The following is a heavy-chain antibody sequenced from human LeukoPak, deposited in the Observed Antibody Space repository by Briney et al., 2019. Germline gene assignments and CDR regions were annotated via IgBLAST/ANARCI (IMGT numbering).Heavy chain of an antibody. V-gene: IGHV3-7*01. CDR1: GFAFSTYW. CDR2: IKEDASEK. Sequence: GGSLRLSCAASGFAFSTYWMSWVRQAPGKGLEWVANIKEDASEKNFLDSVKGRFTISRDSAKNSMYLQMNSLRAEDTAVYYCVRDRGFSTFDYWGQGTLVTVSS. D-gene: IGHD3-22*01. CDR3: VRDRGFSTFDY. J-gene: IGHJ4*02.